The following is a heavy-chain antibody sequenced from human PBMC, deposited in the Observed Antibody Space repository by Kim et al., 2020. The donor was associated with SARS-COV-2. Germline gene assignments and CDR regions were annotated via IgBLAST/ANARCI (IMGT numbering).Heavy chain of an antibody. CDR1: GYTLTELS. D-gene: IGHD3-22*01. V-gene: IGHV1-24*01. CDR3: ATGMYYYDSSGHRY. CDR2: FDPEDGET. Sequence: ASVKVSCKVSGYTLTELSMHWVRQAPGKGLEWMGGFDPEDGETIYAQKFQGRVTMTEDTSTDTAYMELSSLISEDTAVYYCATGMYYYDSSGHRYWGQGTLVTVSS. J-gene: IGHJ4*02.